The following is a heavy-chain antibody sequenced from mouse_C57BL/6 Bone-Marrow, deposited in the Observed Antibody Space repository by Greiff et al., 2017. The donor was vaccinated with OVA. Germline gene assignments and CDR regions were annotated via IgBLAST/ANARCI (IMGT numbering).Heavy chain of an antibody. V-gene: IGHV14-1*01. Sequence: VQLKESGAELVRPGASVKLSCTASGFNIKDYYMHWVKQRPEQGLEWIGRIDPEDGDTEYAPKFQGKATMTADTSSNTAYLQLSSLTSEDTAVYYCTFITMVVAPYWYFDVWGTGTTVTVSS. J-gene: IGHJ1*03. CDR2: IDPEDGDT. CDR3: TFITMVVAPYWYFDV. CDR1: GFNIKDYY. D-gene: IGHD1-1*01.